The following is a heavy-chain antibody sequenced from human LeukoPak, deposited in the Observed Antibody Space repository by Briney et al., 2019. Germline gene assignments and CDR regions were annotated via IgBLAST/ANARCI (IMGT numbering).Heavy chain of an antibody. CDR1: GFTFSSYA. Sequence: GGSLRLSCAAPGFTFSSYAMSWVRQAPGKGLEWVSAISGSGGSTYYADSVKGRFTISRDNSKNTLYLQMNSLRAEDTGVYYCAKDLADYGDYDYWGQGTLVTVSS. CDR2: ISGSGGST. CDR3: AKDLADYGDYDY. D-gene: IGHD4-17*01. J-gene: IGHJ4*02. V-gene: IGHV3-23*01.